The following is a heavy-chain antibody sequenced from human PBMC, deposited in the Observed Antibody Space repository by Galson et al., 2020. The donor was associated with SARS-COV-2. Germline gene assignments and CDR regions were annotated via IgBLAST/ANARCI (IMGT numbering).Heavy chain of an antibody. D-gene: IGHD1-1*01. CDR1: GFTFSSYG. CDR3: ARDLAWNELGDI. J-gene: IGHJ3*02. V-gene: IGHV3-30*03. CDR2: ISYDGSNK. Sequence: GESLKISCAASGFTFSSYGMHWVRQAPGKGLEWVAVISYDGSNKYYADSVKGRFTISRDNSKNTLYLQMNSLRAEDTAVYYCARDLAWNELGDIVGQGTMVTVSS.